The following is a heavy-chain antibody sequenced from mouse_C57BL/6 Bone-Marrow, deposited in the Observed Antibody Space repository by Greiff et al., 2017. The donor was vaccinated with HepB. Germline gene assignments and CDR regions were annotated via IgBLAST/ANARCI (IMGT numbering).Heavy chain of an antibody. CDR3: ARSYYSNEMDY. Sequence: QVQLQQPGAELVKPGASVKLSCKASGYTFTSYWMQWVKQRPGQGLEWIGEIDPSDSYTNYNQKFKGKATLTVDTSSSTAYMQLSSLTSEDSAVYYCARSYYSNEMDYWGQGTSVTVSS. V-gene: IGHV1-50*01. J-gene: IGHJ4*01. CDR1: GYTFTSYW. CDR2: IDPSDSYT. D-gene: IGHD2-5*01.